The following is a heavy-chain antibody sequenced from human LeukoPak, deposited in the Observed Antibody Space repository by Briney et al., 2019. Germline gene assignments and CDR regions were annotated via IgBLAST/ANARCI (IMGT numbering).Heavy chain of an antibody. Sequence: ASVKVSCKASGYIFTTYYMHWLRQAPGQGPEWMGIINPRGGSTDYARKFRGRVTMTSDTSASTVYMELSSLRSEDTAIYYCARIRDGYNDAYDIWGQGTVVTVPS. CDR2: INPRGGST. CDR1: GYIFTTYY. J-gene: IGHJ3*02. CDR3: ARIRDGYNDAYDI. D-gene: IGHD5-24*01. V-gene: IGHV1-46*01.